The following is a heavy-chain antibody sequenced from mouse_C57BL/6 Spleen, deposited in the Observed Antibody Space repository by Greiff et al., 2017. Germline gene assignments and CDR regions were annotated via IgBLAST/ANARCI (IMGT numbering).Heavy chain of an antibody. CDR2: INPNNGGT. CDR3: ARGIDYVFDY. Sequence: VQLQQSGPELVKPGASVKISCKASGYTFTDYYMNWVKQSHGKSLEWIGDINPNNGGTSYNQKFKGKATLTVDKSSSTAYMELRSLTSEDSAVYYCARGIDYVFDYWGQGTTLTVSS. CDR1: GYTFTDYY. J-gene: IGHJ2*01. V-gene: IGHV1-26*01. D-gene: IGHD2-4*01.